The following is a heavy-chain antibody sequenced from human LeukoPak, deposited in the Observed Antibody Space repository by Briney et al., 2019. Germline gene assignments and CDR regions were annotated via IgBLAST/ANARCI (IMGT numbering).Heavy chain of an antibody. CDR2: ISHSGSG. CDR3: VRDHLHYYDSSGYFDDLVATEF. Sequence: SETLSLTCTVSGGSISSSSYYWGWIRQPPGKGLEWIASISHSGSGHYNPSLKSRVTISVDTSKNQFSLKLTSLTAADTAVYYCVRDHLHYYDSSGYFDDLVATEFWGQGTLVTVSS. CDR1: GGSISSSSYY. D-gene: IGHD3-22*01. V-gene: IGHV4-39*07. J-gene: IGHJ4*02.